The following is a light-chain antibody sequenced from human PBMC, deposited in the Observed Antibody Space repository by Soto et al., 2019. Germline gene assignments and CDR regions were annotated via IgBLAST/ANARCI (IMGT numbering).Light chain of an antibody. J-gene: IGKJ1*01. Sequence: EIVLTQSPGTLSLSPGEGATFSCRASQSVDSAYLAWYQQKPGQAPRLPIYGASSRATGIPDRFSGSGSGTDFILTISRLETEDFAVYYCQQYGSSPRTFGQGTKVEVK. CDR2: GAS. V-gene: IGKV3-20*01. CDR1: QSVDSAY. CDR3: QQYGSSPRT.